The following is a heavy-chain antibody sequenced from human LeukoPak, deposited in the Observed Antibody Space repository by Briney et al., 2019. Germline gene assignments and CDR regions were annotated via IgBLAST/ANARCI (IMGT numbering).Heavy chain of an antibody. D-gene: IGHD3-22*01. CDR3: ARAWTTWWLDSSGYYYFQH. J-gene: IGHJ1*01. V-gene: IGHV1-8*01. Sequence: ASVKVSCKASGYTFTSYDINWVRQATGQGLEWMGWMNPNSGNTGHAQKFQGRVTMTRNTSISTAYMELSSLRSEDTAVYYCARAWTTWWLDSSGYYYFQHWGQGTLVTVSS. CDR2: MNPNSGNT. CDR1: GYTFTSYD.